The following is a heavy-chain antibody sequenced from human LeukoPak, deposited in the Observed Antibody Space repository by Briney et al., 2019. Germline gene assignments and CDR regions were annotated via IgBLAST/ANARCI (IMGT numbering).Heavy chain of an antibody. J-gene: IGHJ6*03. CDR1: GFTFSTYE. D-gene: IGHD4-17*01. CDR3: ARDATTELGTVYMDV. Sequence: PGGSLRLSCAASGFTFSTYEINWVRQAPGKGLEWLSHISTSGSSIHYADSVKGRFTISRDNAKNSLYLQMNSLRVEDTAVYYCARDATTELGTVYMDVWGKGTTVILSS. CDR2: ISTSGSSI. V-gene: IGHV3-48*03.